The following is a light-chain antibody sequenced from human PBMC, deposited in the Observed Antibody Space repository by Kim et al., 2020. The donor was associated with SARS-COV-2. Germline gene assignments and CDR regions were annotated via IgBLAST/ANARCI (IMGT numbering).Light chain of an antibody. CDR1: SSNIGAGYD. CDR2: GIT. Sequence: VTISCTGSSSNIGAGYDVHWFRQLPGTVPKLLIYGITNRPSGVPDRFSASKSDTSASLAITGLQAEDEADYYCQSYDSRLGGFVVFGGGTKVTVL. V-gene: IGLV1-40*01. J-gene: IGLJ2*01. CDR3: QSYDSRLGGFVV.